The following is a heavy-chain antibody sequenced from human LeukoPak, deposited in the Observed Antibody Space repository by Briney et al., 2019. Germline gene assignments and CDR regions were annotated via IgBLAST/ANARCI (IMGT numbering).Heavy chain of an antibody. CDR1: GGTFSSYA. J-gene: IGHJ4*02. CDR3: ARLWDYDSSGSLGY. V-gene: IGHV1-69*04. CDR2: IIPIFGIA. Sequence: SVKVSCKASGGTFSSYAISWVRQAPGQGLEWMGRIIPIFGIANYAQKFQGRVTITADKSTSTAYMELSNLRSEDTAVYYCARLWDYDSSGSLGYWGQGTLVTVSS. D-gene: IGHD3-22*01.